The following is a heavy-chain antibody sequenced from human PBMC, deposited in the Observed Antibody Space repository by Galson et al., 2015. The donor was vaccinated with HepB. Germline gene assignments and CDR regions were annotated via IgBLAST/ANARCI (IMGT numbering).Heavy chain of an antibody. Sequence: SVKVSCKASGGTFSSYTISWVRQAPGQGLEWMGRIIPILGIANYAQKFQGRVTITADKSKSTAYMELSSVRSEDTAVYYCARGGFGGNWFDPWGQGTLVTVSS. D-gene: IGHD3-10*01. V-gene: IGHV1-69*02. CDR1: GGTFSSYT. CDR3: ARGGFGGNWFDP. J-gene: IGHJ5*02. CDR2: IIPILGIA.